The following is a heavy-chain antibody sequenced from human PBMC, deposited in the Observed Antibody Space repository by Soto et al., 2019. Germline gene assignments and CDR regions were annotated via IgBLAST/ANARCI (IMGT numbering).Heavy chain of an antibody. Sequence: QLQLQESGPGLVKPSETLSLTCTVSGGSISSSSYYWGWIRQPPGKGLEWIGSIYYSGSTYYNPHLKSRVTISVDTSKNQFSLKLSSVTAADTAVYYCASPGYSYGLGYFDYWGQGTLVTVSS. D-gene: IGHD5-18*01. J-gene: IGHJ4*02. CDR2: IYYSGST. CDR3: ASPGYSYGLGYFDY. CDR1: GGSISSSSYY. V-gene: IGHV4-39*01.